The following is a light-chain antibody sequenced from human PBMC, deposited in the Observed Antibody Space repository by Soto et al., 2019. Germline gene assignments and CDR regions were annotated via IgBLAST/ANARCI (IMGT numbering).Light chain of an antibody. J-gene: IGLJ1*01. Sequence: QSALTQPPSVSAAPGQKVTVSCSGSGSNIETNYVSWYRQLPGTAPQLLIYENTLRPSGIPDRFSGSKSGTSATLGITGLQTGDEADYYCGTWDSSLSAGVFGTGTKVTVL. CDR2: ENT. CDR3: GTWDSSLSAGV. CDR1: GSNIETNY. V-gene: IGLV1-51*02.